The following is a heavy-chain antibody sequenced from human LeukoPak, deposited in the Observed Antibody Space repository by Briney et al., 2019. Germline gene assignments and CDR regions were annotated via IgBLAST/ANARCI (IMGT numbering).Heavy chain of an antibody. J-gene: IGHJ6*02. Sequence: GGSLRLSCAASGFTFSSYGMHWVRQAPGKGLEWVAVIWYDGSNKYYADSVKGRFTISRDNSKNTLYLQMNSLRAEDTAVYYCAKATVPEYQNYYYYGMDVWGQGTTVTVSS. D-gene: IGHD1-14*01. V-gene: IGHV3-33*06. CDR1: GFTFSSYG. CDR3: AKATVPEYQNYYYYGMDV. CDR2: IWYDGSNK.